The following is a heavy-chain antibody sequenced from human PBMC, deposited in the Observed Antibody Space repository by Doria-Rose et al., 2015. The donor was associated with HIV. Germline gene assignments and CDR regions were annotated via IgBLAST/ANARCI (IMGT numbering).Heavy chain of an antibody. V-gene: IGHV4-31*03. J-gene: IGHJ4*02. CDR2: TYYTGTS. CDR1: GASVISRGYY. CDR3: ARMGSYRELDY. D-gene: IGHD3-3*01. Sequence: TVSGASVISRGYYWHLIRQVPGKGLESLGYTYYTGTSDYSPSLKSRLNMAVDTSKNQFSLKLSFVTVADTAVYYCARMGSYRELDYWGQGALVIVSA.